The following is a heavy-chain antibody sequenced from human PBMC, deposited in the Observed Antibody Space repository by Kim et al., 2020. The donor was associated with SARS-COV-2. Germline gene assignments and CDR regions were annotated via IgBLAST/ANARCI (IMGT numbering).Heavy chain of an antibody. CDR3: AREGQSSGRAGTFDV. D-gene: IGHD1-1*01. J-gene: IGHJ3*01. Sequence: DSVKGRFTISRDNPNNIVFLRLDSLRPEDTAVYYCAREGQSSGRAGTFDVWGQGTLVTVSS. V-gene: IGHV3-21*06.